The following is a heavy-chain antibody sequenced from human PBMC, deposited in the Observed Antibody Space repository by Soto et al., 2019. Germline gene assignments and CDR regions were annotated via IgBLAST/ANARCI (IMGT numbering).Heavy chain of an antibody. CDR2: IYYSGST. Sequence: SQTLSLTWTVSGGSISSYYWRWIRQPPGKGLKWIGYIYYSGSTNYNPSLKSRVTISVDTSKNQFSLKLSSVTAADTAVYYCARQNSSGYYLYYYYGMDVWGQGTTVTVS. J-gene: IGHJ6*02. CDR3: ARQNSSGYYLYYYYGMDV. V-gene: IGHV4-59*08. CDR1: GGSISSYY. D-gene: IGHD3-22*01.